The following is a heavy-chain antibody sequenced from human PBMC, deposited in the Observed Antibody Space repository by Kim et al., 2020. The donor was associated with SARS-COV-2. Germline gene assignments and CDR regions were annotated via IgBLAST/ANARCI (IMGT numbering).Heavy chain of an antibody. CDR2: ISSSSSYI. CDR3: ARADALGYCSGGSCYGFYGMDV. V-gene: IGHV3-21*01. Sequence: GGSLRLSCAASGFTFSSYSMNWVRQAPGKGLEWVSSISSSSSYIYYADSVKGRFTISRDNAKNSLYLQMNSLRAEDTAVYYCARADALGYCSGGSCYGFYGMDVWGQGTTVTVSS. CDR1: GFTFSSYS. D-gene: IGHD2-15*01. J-gene: IGHJ6*02.